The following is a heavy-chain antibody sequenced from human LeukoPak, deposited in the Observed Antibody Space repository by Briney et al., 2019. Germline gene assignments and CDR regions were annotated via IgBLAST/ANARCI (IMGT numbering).Heavy chain of an antibody. D-gene: IGHD3-22*01. Sequence: SETLSLTCTVSGGSISSYYWSWIRQPPGKGLEWIGYIYYSGSTNYNPSLKSRATISVDTSKNQFSLKLSSVTAADTAVYYCARGADSSGYYTYYYYYGMDVWGQGTTVTVSS. CDR2: IYYSGST. CDR1: GGSISSYY. V-gene: IGHV4-59*01. CDR3: ARGADSSGYYTYYYYYGMDV. J-gene: IGHJ6*02.